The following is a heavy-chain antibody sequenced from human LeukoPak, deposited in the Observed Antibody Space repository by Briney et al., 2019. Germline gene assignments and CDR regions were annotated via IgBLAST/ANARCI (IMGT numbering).Heavy chain of an antibody. Sequence: SETLSLTCTVSTYSISSGYYWGWIRQPPGKGLEWIGNIYHNGNTYYNPSLKSRVTISVDTSKKQFSLKLRTATAADTAVYYCARIEAVTRGYNHAYYFDYWGQGTLVTVSS. CDR3: ARIEAVTRGYNHAYYFDY. V-gene: IGHV4-38-2*02. CDR2: IYHNGNT. J-gene: IGHJ4*02. CDR1: TYSISSGYY. D-gene: IGHD5-18*01.